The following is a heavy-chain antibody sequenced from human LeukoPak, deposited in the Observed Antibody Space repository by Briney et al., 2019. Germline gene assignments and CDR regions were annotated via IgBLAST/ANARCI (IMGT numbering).Heavy chain of an antibody. CDR2: INPSGGST. J-gene: IGHJ6*02. CDR3: ARDRVGDTYGYYYGMDV. Sequence: GASVKVSCKASGYTFTSYYMHWVRQAPGQGLEWMGIINPSGGSTRYAQKFQGRVTMTTDTSTSTVYMELSSLRSEDTAVYYCARDRVGDTYGYYYGMDVWGQGTTVTVSS. CDR1: GYTFTSYY. V-gene: IGHV1-46*01. D-gene: IGHD3-10*01.